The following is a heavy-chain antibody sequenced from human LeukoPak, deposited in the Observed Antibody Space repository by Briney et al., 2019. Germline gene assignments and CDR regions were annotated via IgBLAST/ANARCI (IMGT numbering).Heavy chain of an antibody. CDR2: IYHSGTT. D-gene: IGHD3-10*01. CDR3: ASRGFYYGSGVDY. CDR1: GYSISSGYY. V-gene: IGHV4-38-2*02. J-gene: IGHJ4*02. Sequence: SETLSLTCTVSGYSISSGYYWGWIRQPPGKGLEWIGSIYHSGTTFYNPSLKSRVTISVDTSKNQFSLKLSSVTAADTAVYYCASRGFYYGSGVDYWGQGTLVTVSS.